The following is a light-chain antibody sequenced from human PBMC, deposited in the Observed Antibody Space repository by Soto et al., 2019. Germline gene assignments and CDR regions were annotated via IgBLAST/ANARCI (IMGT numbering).Light chain of an antibody. CDR3: AVWDDSLNDPV. V-gene: IGLV1-36*01. CDR1: RSNIGDNA. J-gene: IGLJ2*01. Sequence: QSVLTQPPSVSAAPGQRVTISCSGSRSNIGDNAVNCYPQLPGKAPKLLIYYDDLLPSGVSDRFPGSKSGTSASLAISGLQSEDEADYYCAVWDDSLNDPVFGGGTKVTVL. CDR2: YDD.